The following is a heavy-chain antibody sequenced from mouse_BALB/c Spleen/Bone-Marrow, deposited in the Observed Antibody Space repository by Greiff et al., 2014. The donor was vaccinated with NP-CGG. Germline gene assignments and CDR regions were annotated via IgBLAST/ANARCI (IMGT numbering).Heavy chain of an antibody. CDR1: DYTFTSYW. CDR2: IDPRTAYT. J-gene: IGHJ3*01. CDR3: ARYWDAY. Sequence: QVQLQQSGAELAKPGASVKMSCKVSDYTFTSYWIHWVKQRPGQGLEWIGYIDPRTAYTEYSQKFKDKATLTADKSSSTAYMQLSSLTSKDSAVYYCARYWDAYWGQGTLVTVSA. D-gene: IGHD4-1*01. V-gene: IGHV1-7*01.